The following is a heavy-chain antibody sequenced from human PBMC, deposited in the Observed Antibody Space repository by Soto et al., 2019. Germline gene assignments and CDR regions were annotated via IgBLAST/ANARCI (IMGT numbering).Heavy chain of an antibody. Sequence: GGSLRLSCAASGFTFDDYAMHWVRQAPGKGLEWVSGISWNSGSIGYADSVKGRFTISRDNAKNSLYLQMNSLRAEDTALYYCAKVRRLVTTLDDAFDIWGQGTMVTVSS. CDR1: GFTFDDYA. V-gene: IGHV3-9*01. CDR3: AKVRRLVTTLDDAFDI. CDR2: ISWNSGSI. D-gene: IGHD4-4*01. J-gene: IGHJ3*02.